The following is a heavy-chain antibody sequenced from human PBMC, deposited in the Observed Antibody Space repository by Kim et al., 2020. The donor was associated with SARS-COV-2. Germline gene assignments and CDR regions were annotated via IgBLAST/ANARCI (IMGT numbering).Heavy chain of an antibody. D-gene: IGHD5-12*01. V-gene: IGHV4-34*01. CDR2: INHSGST. J-gene: IGHJ6*02. CDR3: ARGGGSMVATFFGTVRYGMDV. Sequence: SETLSLTCAVYGGSFSGYYWSWIRQPPGKGLEWIGEINHSGSTNYNPSLKSRVTISVDTSKNQFSLKLSSVTAADTAVYYCARGGGSMVATFFGTVRYGMDVWGQGTTVTVSS. CDR1: GGSFSGYY.